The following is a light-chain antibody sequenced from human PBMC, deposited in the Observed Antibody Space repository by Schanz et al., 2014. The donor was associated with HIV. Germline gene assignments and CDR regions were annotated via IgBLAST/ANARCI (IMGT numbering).Light chain of an antibody. CDR1: QGISSW. CDR2: KAS. J-gene: IGKJ2*01. Sequence: DIQMTQSPSSVSASVGDRVTITCRASQGISSWLAWYQQKPGKAPKVLIYKASNLESGVPSRFSGSGSGTEFTLTISSLQPDDFATYYCQQYNNYPYTFGQGTKVEIK. CDR3: QQYNNYPYT. V-gene: IGKV1-5*03.